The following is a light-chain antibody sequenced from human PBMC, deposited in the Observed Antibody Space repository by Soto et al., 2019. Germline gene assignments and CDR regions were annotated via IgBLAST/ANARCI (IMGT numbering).Light chain of an antibody. J-gene: IGLJ1*01. CDR2: AVS. V-gene: IGLV2-14*01. CDR3: CSSTSYSPYV. Sequence: QSALAQPASVSGSPGQSITISCTGTSSDFGGYNFVSWYQHRPGKAPKLMIYAVSNRPSGVSNRFSGSKSGNTASLTISGLQAEDEADYYCCSSTSYSPYVFGTGTKVTVL. CDR1: SSDFGGYNF.